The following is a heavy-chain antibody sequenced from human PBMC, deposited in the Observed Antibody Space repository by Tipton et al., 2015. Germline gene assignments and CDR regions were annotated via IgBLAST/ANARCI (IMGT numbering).Heavy chain of an antibody. CDR2: IYHNGAP. V-gene: IGHV4-30-2*01. CDR1: GGPFTSGGYS. Sequence: TLSLTCAVSGGPFTSGGYSWSWIRQPPGKGLEWIGYIYHNGAPHYNPSLKSRVTISIDRSKNHFSLNLSSVTAADTAVYYCARGRGRLLYFYFDLWGRGTLVTVSS. CDR3: ARGRGRLLYFYFDL. D-gene: IGHD3-16*02. J-gene: IGHJ2*01.